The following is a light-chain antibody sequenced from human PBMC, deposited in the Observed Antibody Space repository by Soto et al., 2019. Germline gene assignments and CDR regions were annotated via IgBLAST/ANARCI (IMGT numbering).Light chain of an antibody. CDR2: TYN. V-gene: IGLV1-44*01. Sequence: QPVLTQPPSASGTPGQRVTISCSGSSSNVGRNTVNWYQQFPGTAPRLLIYTYNQRPSGVPDRFSGSRSGTSASLAISGLQSEDEADYYCAAWDDSLNGPVFGGGTQLTVL. CDR1: SSNVGRNT. J-gene: IGLJ2*01. CDR3: AAWDDSLNGPV.